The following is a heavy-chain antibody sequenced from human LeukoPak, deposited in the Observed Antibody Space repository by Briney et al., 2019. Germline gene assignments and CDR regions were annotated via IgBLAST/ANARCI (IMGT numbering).Heavy chain of an antibody. V-gene: IGHV4-34*01. J-gene: IGHJ4*02. CDR1: GGSFSGYY. CDR2: INHSGST. CDR3: ARKGGYYDSSGYYYY. D-gene: IGHD3-22*01. Sequence: SETLSLTCAVYGGSFSGYYWSWIRQPPGKGLEWIGEINHSGSTNYNPSLKSRVTISVDTSKNQFSLKLSSVTAADTGVYYCARKGGYYDSSGYYYYWGQGTLVTVSS.